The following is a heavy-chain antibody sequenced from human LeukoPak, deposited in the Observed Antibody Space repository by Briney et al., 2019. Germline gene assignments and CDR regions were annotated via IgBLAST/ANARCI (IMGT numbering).Heavy chain of an antibody. CDR3: ARGGGDGYSCFDY. CDR1: GFTFSSYA. V-gene: IGHV3-64*01. Sequence: GGSLRLSCAASGFTFSSYAMHWVRQAPGKGLEYVSAISSNGGSTYYANSVKGRFTISGDNSKNTLYLQMGSLRAEDMAVYYCARGGGDGYSCFDYWGQGTLVTVSS. D-gene: IGHD5-24*01. CDR2: ISSNGGST. J-gene: IGHJ4*02.